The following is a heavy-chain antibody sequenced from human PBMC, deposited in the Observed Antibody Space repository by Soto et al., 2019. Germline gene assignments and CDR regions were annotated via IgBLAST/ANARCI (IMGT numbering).Heavy chain of an antibody. D-gene: IGHD1-26*01. CDR3: VRQGIGALHGLVDV. J-gene: IGHJ6*02. Sequence: QVQLQASGPGLVKPSETLSLTCTVSGDSIGTYNWGWIRQPPGKRLEWIGYIYSNGGTSYNPALKSQVTISADTSTKQFSLRQSSVTAADTAMYYCVRQGIGALHGLVDVWGQGTTVTVS. CDR1: GDSIGTYN. CDR2: IYSNGGT. V-gene: IGHV4-59*08.